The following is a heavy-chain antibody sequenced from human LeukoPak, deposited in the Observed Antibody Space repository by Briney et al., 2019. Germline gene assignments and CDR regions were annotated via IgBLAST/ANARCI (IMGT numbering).Heavy chain of an antibody. J-gene: IGHJ4*02. CDR1: GGSISSSGYY. CDR3: ARAATSHYFDY. Sequence: SETLSLTCTFSGGSISSSGYYWSWIRQPPGKGLEWIGYIYYSGSTYYNPSLESRVTISGDRSKNQFSLKLSSVTAADTAVYYCARAATSHYFDYWGPGTLVTVSS. V-gene: IGHV4-30-2*01. CDR2: IYYSGST.